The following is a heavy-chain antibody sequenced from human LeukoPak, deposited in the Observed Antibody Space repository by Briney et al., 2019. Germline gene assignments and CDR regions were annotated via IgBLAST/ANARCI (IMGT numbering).Heavy chain of an antibody. CDR2: IYYTGST. V-gene: IGHV4-61*08. CDR1: GGSISSGDYY. D-gene: IGHD4-23*01. J-gene: IGHJ4*02. Sequence: SQTLSLTCTVSGGSISSGDYYWSCIRQPPGKGLEWIGYIYYTGSTNYNPSLKSRVTISVDTSKNQFSLKLSSVTAADTAVYYCARRGGHGGSFDYWGQGTLVTVSS. CDR3: ARRGGHGGSFDY.